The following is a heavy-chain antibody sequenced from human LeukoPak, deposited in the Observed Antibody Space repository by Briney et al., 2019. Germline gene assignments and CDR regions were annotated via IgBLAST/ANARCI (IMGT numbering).Heavy chain of an antibody. CDR3: AKDRESPYYYDSSGYFEYFQH. D-gene: IGHD3-22*01. V-gene: IGHV3-23*01. CDR2: ISGSGGST. Sequence: GGSLRLSCAASGFTFSSYAMSWVRQAPGTGLEWVSAISGSGGSTYYADSVKGRFTISRDNSKNTLYLQMNSLRAEDTAVYYCAKDRESPYYYDSSGYFEYFQHWGQGTLVTVSS. J-gene: IGHJ1*01. CDR1: GFTFSSYA.